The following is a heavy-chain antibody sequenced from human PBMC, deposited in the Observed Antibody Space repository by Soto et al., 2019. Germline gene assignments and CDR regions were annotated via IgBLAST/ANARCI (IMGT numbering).Heavy chain of an antibody. D-gene: IGHD2-2*01. V-gene: IGHV3-30-3*01. CDR2: ISYDGSNK. J-gene: IGHJ4*02. CDR1: GFTFSSYA. CDR3: ASVQTSWLVYCAY. Sequence: QVQLVESGGGVVQPGRSLRLSCAASGFTFSSYAMHWVRQAPGKRLEWVAVISYDGSNKYYADSVKGRFTISRDNSKSTLYPQMNSLRAEDTAVYDCASVQTSWLVYCAYWGRGTLVTVST.